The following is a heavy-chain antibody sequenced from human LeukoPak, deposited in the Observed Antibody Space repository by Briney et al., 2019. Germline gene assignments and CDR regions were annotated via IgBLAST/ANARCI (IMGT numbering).Heavy chain of an antibody. V-gene: IGHV3-7*01. Sequence: PGGSLRLSCAASGFSFSNYWMSWVRQAPGKGLEWVANVKHDASEKNYVGSVKGRFTISRDNAKNSLYLQMNSLRAEDTALYYCAREGDFWDFAYWGQGTLVTVSS. CDR1: GFSFSNYW. D-gene: IGHD3-3*01. CDR3: AREGDFWDFAY. CDR2: VKHDASEK. J-gene: IGHJ4*02.